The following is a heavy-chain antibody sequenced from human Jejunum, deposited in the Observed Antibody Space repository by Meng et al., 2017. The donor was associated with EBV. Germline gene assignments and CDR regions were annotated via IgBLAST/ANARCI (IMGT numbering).Heavy chain of an antibody. V-gene: IGHV4-30-4*01. D-gene: IGHD3-22*01. CDR1: GGSINSGGYY. Sequence: QVRRPGAGPGPCKPPQTLSLTCGVSGGSINSGGYYWSWIRQPPGKGLEWVGFIYYGGNAFYKSSLENRVTISIDTSKNQFSLQLNSVTAADTAVYYCARGNPDLDISGNYKPGGPFDYWGKGTLVTVSS. CDR2: IYYGGNA. J-gene: IGHJ4*02. CDR3: ARGNPDLDISGNYKPGGPFDY.